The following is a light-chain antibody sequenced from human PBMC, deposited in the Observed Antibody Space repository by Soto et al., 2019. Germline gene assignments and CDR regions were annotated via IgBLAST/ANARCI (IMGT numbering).Light chain of an antibody. CDR2: DVT. V-gene: IGLV2-14*01. Sequence: QPVLTQPASVSGSPGQSITISCTGTSSDVGGYDYVSWYQQHPGKAPKLMIYDVTNRPSGVSNRFPGSKSGNTASLTISGPQPEDEASYYCSSYTSSTSYVFGTGTQLTVL. J-gene: IGLJ1*01. CDR3: SSYTSSTSYV. CDR1: SSDVGGYDY.